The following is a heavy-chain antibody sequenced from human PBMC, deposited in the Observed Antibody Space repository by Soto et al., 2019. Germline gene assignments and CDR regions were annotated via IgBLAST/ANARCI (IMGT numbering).Heavy chain of an antibody. CDR2: ISGSGGST. J-gene: IGHJ5*02. CDR3: AKNGCGGDCYSSVAGNWFDP. V-gene: IGHV3-23*01. D-gene: IGHD2-21*02. Sequence: EVQLLESGGGLVQPGRSLRLSCVASGFTFSGNVMSWVRQAPGKGLEWISIISGSGGSTYYADSVKGRFTISRDNSNNTLYLQMHSLTAADTAVYYCAKNGCGGDCYSSVAGNWFDPWGQGTLVTVSS. CDR1: GFTFSGNV.